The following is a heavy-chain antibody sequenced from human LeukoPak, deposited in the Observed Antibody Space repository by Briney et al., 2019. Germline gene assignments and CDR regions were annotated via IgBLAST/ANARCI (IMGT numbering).Heavy chain of an antibody. J-gene: IGHJ4*02. D-gene: IGHD3-10*01. CDR1: GFTFSSYA. CDR3: AKDLDYYGSESSWD. Sequence: GGSLRLSCAASGFTFSSYAMSWVRQAPGKGLEWVSAISGSGGSTYYADSVKGRFTISRDNSKNTLYLQMNSLRAEDTAVYYCAKDLDYYGSESSWDWGQGTLVTVSS. CDR2: ISGSGGST. V-gene: IGHV3-23*01.